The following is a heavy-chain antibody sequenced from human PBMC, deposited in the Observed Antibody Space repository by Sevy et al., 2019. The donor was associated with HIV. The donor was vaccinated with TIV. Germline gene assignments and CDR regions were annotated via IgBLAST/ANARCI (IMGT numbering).Heavy chain of an antibody. D-gene: IGHD3-22*01. Sequence: GWSLRLSCAASGFTFSRYAMHWVRQAPGKGLEWVTIISYDGTIKYYAESVKGRFTISRDNSKNTLYLQMNSLSTDDTAVYYCARNPNYSDDSSGSVHDAFDIWGQGTTVTVSS. J-gene: IGHJ3*02. CDR3: ARNPNYSDDSSGSVHDAFDI. CDR2: ISYDGTIK. V-gene: IGHV3-30-3*01. CDR1: GFTFSRYA.